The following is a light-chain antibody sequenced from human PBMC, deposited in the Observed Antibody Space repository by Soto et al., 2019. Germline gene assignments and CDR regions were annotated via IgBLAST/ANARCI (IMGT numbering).Light chain of an antibody. CDR2: GAS. CDR1: QYINTR. J-gene: IGKJ1*01. CDR3: QQYYSTPWT. V-gene: IGKV3D-15*01. Sequence: EIMLTQSPATLSSFPGDRVTLSCRASQYINTRLAWYQHRPGQAPRLLIHGASSRVTGIPDRFSGSGSGTDFTLTISSLQAEDVAVYYCQQYYSTPWTFGQGTKVDIK.